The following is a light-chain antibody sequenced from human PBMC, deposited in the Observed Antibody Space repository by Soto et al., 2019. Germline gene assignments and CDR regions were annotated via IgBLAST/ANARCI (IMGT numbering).Light chain of an antibody. CDR1: QSVSSY. CDR3: QQRSNGPLT. Sequence: EIVLTQSPATLSLSPGERVTLSCRASQSVSSYFAWYQQKPGQAPRLLIYGASNRATGIPARFSGSGSGTDFTLTISSLEPEDFAIDYCQQRSNGPLTFGQGTRLEIK. V-gene: IGKV3-11*01. CDR2: GAS. J-gene: IGKJ5*01.